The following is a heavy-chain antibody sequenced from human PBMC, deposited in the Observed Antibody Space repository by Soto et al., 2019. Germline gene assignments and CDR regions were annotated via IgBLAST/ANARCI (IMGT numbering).Heavy chain of an antibody. D-gene: IGHD3-3*01. CDR3: ARDHPLPPDPFTILEVVTRGWFDP. Sequence: SETLSLTCTVSGDSITRGAYYWTWIRQHPGKGLEWIGYISNTGSTYYNPSLKSRVTISVDRSKNQFSLKLSSVTAADTAVYYCARDHPLPPDPFTILEVVTRGWFDPWGQGTLVTVSS. V-gene: IGHV4-31*03. J-gene: IGHJ5*02. CDR2: ISNTGST. CDR1: GDSITRGAYY.